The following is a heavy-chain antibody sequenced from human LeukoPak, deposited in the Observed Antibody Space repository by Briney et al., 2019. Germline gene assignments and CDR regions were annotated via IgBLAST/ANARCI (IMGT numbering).Heavy chain of an antibody. Sequence: EGSLRLSCAASGFTFSTYVMTWARQAPGKGLEWVSAILGSGGGTYYADSVKGRFTISRGNSKNTLYLQMNSLRAEDTAVYYCATTPGAYYYYHMDVWGQGTTVTVSS. CDR3: ATTPGAYYYYHMDV. J-gene: IGHJ6*02. CDR2: ILGSGGGT. D-gene: IGHD3-10*01. CDR1: GFTFSTYV. V-gene: IGHV3-23*01.